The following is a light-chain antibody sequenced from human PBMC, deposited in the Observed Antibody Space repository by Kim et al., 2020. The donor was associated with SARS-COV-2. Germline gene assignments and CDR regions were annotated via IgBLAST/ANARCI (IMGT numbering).Light chain of an antibody. CDR2: KAS. J-gene: IGKJ2*01. CDR3: QQYNSYPYT. V-gene: IGKV1-5*01. CDR1: QNVNTW. Sequence: SVGGRVTSTCRASQNVNTWLAWYQQKPGTAPKLLIYKASTLQNGVPSRFSASGSGTEFTLTINNLQPDDFATYSCQQYNSYPYTFGQGTKVDIK.